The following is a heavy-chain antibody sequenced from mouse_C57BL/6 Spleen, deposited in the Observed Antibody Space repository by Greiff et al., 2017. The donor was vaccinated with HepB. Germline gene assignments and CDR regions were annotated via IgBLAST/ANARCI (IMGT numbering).Heavy chain of an antibody. J-gene: IGHJ1*03. V-gene: IGHV1-64*01. D-gene: IGHD1-1*01. CDR1: GYTFTSYW. CDR2: IHPNSGST. CDR3: ARRYGSSRYFDV. Sequence: VQLQQPGAELVKPGASVKLSCKASGYTFTSYWMHWVKQRPGQGLEWIGMIHPNSGSTNYNEKFKSKATLTVDKSSSTAYMQLSSLTSEDSAVYYCARRYGSSRYFDVWGTGTTVTVSS.